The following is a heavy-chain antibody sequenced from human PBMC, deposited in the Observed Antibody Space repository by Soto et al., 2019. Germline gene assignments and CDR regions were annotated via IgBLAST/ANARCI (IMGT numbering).Heavy chain of an antibody. V-gene: IGHV1-3*01. CDR1: GYTFTSYA. CDR2: INAGNGNT. D-gene: IGHD5-18*01. CDR3: ARANTAIARRLDP. J-gene: IGHJ5*02. Sequence: ASVKVSCKASGYTFTSYAMHWVRQAPGQRLEWMGWINAGNGNTKYSQKFQGRVTITRDTSASTAYMELRSLRSDDTAVYYCARANTAIARRLDPWGQGTLVTVSS.